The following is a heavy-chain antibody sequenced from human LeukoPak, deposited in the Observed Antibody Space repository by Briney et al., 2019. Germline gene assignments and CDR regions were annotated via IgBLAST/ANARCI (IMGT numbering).Heavy chain of an antibody. J-gene: IGHJ4*02. D-gene: IGHD1-26*01. V-gene: IGHV3-48*01. Sequence: GGSLRLSCAASGFTFSSYSMNWVRQAPGKGLEWVSYISSSSTIYYADSVKGRFTISRDNSKNTLYLQMNSLRAEDAAVYYCAKDRLVEYYFDYWGQGTLVTVSS. CDR1: GFTFSSYS. CDR2: ISSSSTI. CDR3: AKDRLVEYYFDY.